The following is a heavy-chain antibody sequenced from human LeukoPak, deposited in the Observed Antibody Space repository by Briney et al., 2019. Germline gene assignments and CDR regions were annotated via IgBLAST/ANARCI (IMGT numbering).Heavy chain of an antibody. D-gene: IGHD6-19*01. J-gene: IGHJ4*02. Sequence: GGSLRLSCAASGFTFSSYTMNWVRQAPGKGLEWLSYISTSSTAIYYADSVKGRFIISRDNAKNSLYLQMNSLRDEDTAVYYCARGPPRIAVAGTVFDYWGQGTLVTVSS. CDR2: ISTSSTAI. CDR3: ARGPPRIAVAGTVFDY. CDR1: GFTFSSYT. V-gene: IGHV3-48*02.